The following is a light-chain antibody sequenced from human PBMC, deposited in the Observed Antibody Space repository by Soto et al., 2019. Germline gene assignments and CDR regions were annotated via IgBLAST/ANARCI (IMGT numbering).Light chain of an antibody. Sequence: ESVLTQSPGTLCLCPGERAPLSCRDSQSVSSSYLAWYQENPGQAPRLLIYGASSRASGIPDRFSGSGSGTEFTPTISRLQSEDFAIYYCQQSNNWPPITFGQGTRLEIK. J-gene: IGKJ5*01. CDR3: QQSNNWPPIT. V-gene: IGKV3-20*01. CDR2: GAS. CDR1: QSVSSSY.